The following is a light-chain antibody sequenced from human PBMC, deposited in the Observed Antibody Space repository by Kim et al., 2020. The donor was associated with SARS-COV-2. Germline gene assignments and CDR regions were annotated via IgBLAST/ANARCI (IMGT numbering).Light chain of an antibody. CDR1: SSNIGSNY. CDR3: AAWDDSLSGRV. CDR2: RNN. J-gene: IGLJ3*02. Sequence: GLRVTIAFSGSSSNIGSNYVYWYQQLPGTAPKLLIYRNNQRPSGVPDRFSGSKSGTSASLAISGLRSEDEADYYCAAWDDSLSGRVFGGGTQLTVL. V-gene: IGLV1-47*01.